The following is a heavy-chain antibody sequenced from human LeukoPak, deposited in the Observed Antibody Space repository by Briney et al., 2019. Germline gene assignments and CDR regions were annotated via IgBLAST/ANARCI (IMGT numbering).Heavy chain of an antibody. D-gene: IGHD6-19*01. J-gene: IGHJ5*02. V-gene: IGHV4-30-2*01. CDR3: ARVAVTDVSWFDP. CDR2: IYHSGST. CDR1: GGSISSGGYY. Sequence: PSETLSLTCTVSGGSISSGGYYWSWIRQPPGKGLEWIGYIYHSGSTYYNPSLKSRVTISVDRSKNQFSLKLSSVTAADTAVYYCARVAVTDVSWFDPWGQGTLVTVSS.